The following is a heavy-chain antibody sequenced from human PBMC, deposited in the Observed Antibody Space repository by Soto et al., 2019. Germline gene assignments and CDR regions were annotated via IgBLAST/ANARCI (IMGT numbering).Heavy chain of an antibody. Sequence: PGGSLRLSCAASGFTFINAWMNWVLQAPWKGLEWVGRIKSKTDGGTTDYAAPVKGRFTISRDDSKNTLYLQMNSLKTEDTAVYYCTTEWTFEAATRGYWGQGTLVTVSS. CDR3: TTEWTFEAATRGY. CDR1: GFTFINAW. D-gene: IGHD2-15*01. V-gene: IGHV3-15*07. CDR2: IKSKTDGGTT. J-gene: IGHJ4*02.